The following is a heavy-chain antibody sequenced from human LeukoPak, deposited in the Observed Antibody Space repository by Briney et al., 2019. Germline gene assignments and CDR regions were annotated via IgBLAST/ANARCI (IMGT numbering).Heavy chain of an antibody. CDR2: MNPNSGNT. D-gene: IGHD3-10*01. J-gene: IGHJ4*02. CDR3: ARALWSTGGPIDY. CDR1: GYTFTSYD. Sequence: ASVKASCKASGYTFTSYDINWVRQATGQGLEWMGWMNPNSGNTGYAQKFQGRVTMTRNTSIGTAYMELSSLRSEDTAVYYCARALWSTGGPIDYWGQGTLVTVSS. V-gene: IGHV1-8*01.